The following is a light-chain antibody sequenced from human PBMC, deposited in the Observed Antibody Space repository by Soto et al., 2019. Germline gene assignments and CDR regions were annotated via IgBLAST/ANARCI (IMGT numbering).Light chain of an antibody. CDR2: DVS. J-gene: IGLJ2*01. V-gene: IGLV2-14*01. Sequence: QTALTQSHSMSGTPEQKTTISCTGTSRDDGGYNYVSWYQQHPGKAPKLMIYDVSNRPSGVSKRFSGSKSGNTASLTISWLQAEDEADYYCSSYTSSSTVVFGGGTKVTVL. CDR1: SRDDGGYNY. CDR3: SSYTSSSTVV.